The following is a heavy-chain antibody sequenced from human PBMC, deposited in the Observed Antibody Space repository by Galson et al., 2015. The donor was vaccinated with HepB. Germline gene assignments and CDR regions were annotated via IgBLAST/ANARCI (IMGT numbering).Heavy chain of an antibody. J-gene: IGHJ4*02. CDR2: FDPEDGET. CDR3: ATAAYCSSTSCPRDY. D-gene: IGHD2-2*01. CDR1: GYTLTELS. V-gene: IGHV1-24*01. Sequence: SCKVSGYTLTELSMHWVRQAPGKGLEWMGGFDPEDGETIYAQKFQGRVTMTEDTSTDTAYMELSSLRSEDTAVYYCATAAYCSSTSCPRDYWGQGTLVTVSS.